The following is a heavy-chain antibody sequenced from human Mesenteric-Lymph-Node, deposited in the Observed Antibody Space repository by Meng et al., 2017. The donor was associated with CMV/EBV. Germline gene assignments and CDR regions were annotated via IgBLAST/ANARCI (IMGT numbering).Heavy chain of an antibody. CDR1: GGSISSSSYY. CDR2: IYYSGST. V-gene: IGHV4-61*01. CDR3: ARDIQYCSSTSCYSAGLDY. Sequence: GSLRLSCTVSGGSISSSSYYWGWIRQPPGKGLEWIGYIYYSGSTNYNPSLKSRVTISVDTSKNQFSLKLSSVTAADTAVYYCARDIQYCSSTSCYSAGLDYWGQGTLVTVSS. D-gene: IGHD2-2*01. J-gene: IGHJ4*02.